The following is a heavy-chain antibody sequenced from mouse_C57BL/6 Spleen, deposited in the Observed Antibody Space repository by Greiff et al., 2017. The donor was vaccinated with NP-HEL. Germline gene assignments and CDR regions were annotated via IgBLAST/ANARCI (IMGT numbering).Heavy chain of an antibody. D-gene: IGHD1-1*02. CDR1: GFTFSDYG. CDR2: ISSGSSTI. Sequence: DVKLVESGGGLVKPGGSLKLSCAASGFTFSDYGMHWVRQAPEKGLEWVAYISSGSSTIYYADTVKGRFTISRDNAKNTLFLQKTSLRSEDTAMYYCARSGNGFDYWGQGTTLTVSS. J-gene: IGHJ2*01. CDR3: ARSGNGFDY. V-gene: IGHV5-17*01.